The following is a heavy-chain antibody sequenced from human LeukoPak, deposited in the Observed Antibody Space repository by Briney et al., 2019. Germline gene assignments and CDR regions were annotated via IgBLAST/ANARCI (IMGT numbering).Heavy chain of an antibody. CDR2: ISRSGEST. V-gene: IGHV3-23*01. Sequence: GGSLRLSCAASGFTFSGFAMSWIRQAPGKGLEWVSSISRSGESTFYADSVRGRFTISRDNAKNSLYLQMNSLRAEDTAVYYCAREATDFDYWGQGTLVTVSS. CDR1: GFTFSGFA. J-gene: IGHJ4*02. D-gene: IGHD1-26*01. CDR3: AREATDFDY.